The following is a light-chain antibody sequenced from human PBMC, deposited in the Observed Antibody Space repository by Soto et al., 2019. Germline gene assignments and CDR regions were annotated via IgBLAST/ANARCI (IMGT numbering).Light chain of an antibody. CDR1: SGHSNYA. Sequence: QSVLTQSPSASASLGASVKLTCTLSSGHSNYAIAWHQQQSEKGPRYLMKLNSDGSHSKGDVIPDRFSGSSSGAERYLTISSLQSEDEADYYCQTWGSGILVFGGGTKLTVL. V-gene: IGLV4-69*01. J-gene: IGLJ2*01. CDR2: LNSDGSH. CDR3: QTWGSGILV.